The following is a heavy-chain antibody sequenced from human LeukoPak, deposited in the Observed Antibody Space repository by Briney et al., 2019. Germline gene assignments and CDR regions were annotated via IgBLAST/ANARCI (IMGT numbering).Heavy chain of an antibody. CDR2: IKHDGSEK. CDR3: ASPHFGFGGEALGY. D-gene: IGHD3-16*01. CDR1: GFIFTNYF. J-gene: IGHJ4*02. V-gene: IGHV3-7*01. Sequence: PGGSLRLSCAASGFIFTNYFMSWVRQAPGKGLEWVASIKHDGSEKYYVDSVRGRFTISRDNTMNSLYLQMSSLRAEDTAVYYCASPHFGFGGEALGYWGQGTLVTVSS.